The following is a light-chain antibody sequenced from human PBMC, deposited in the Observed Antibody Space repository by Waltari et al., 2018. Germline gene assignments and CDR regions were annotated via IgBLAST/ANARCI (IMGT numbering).Light chain of an antibody. V-gene: IGLV3-1*01. Sequence: SYELTQSASVSVSPGQTASITCSGDKLGDKYAYWYQQKPGQSPVLVMYQDSKRPSGIPERFSGSNSGNTATLTISGTQAMDEADYYCQAWDSSTGIFGGGTKLTVL. CDR3: QAWDSSTGI. CDR1: KLGDKY. CDR2: QDS. J-gene: IGLJ2*01.